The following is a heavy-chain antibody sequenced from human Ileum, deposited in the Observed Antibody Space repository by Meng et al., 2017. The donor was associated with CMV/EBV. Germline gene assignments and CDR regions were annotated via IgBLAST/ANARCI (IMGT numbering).Heavy chain of an antibody. CDR3: ARGATSPSDY. V-gene: IGHV3-20*04. CDR1: GFTVSSYY. Sequence: GGSLRLSCTASGFTVSSYYMSWVRQAPGKGLEWVSGINWNGGSTGYADSVKGRFTISRDNSKNTLFLQMNSLRAGDTAVYYCARGATSPSDYWGQGTLVTVSS. J-gene: IGHJ4*02. D-gene: IGHD6-6*01. CDR2: INWNGGST.